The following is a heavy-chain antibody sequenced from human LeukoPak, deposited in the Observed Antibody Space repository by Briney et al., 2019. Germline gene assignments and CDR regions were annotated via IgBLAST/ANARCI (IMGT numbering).Heavy chain of an antibody. Sequence: SETLSLTCTVSGYSISSGYYWGWIRQPPGKGLEWIGSIYHSGSTYYNPSLKSRVTISVDTSKNQFSLKLSSVTAADTAVYYCARVDRTAYYYYYMDVWGKGTTVTVSS. CDR1: GYSISSGYY. CDR2: IYHSGST. V-gene: IGHV4-38-2*02. J-gene: IGHJ6*03. D-gene: IGHD1-14*01. CDR3: ARVDRTAYYYYYMDV.